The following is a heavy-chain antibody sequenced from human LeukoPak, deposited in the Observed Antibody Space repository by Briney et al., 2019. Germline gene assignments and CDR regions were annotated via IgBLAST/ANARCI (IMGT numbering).Heavy chain of an antibody. D-gene: IGHD2-15*01. V-gene: IGHV4-59*01. CDR3: ARDLEIGRYCSGGTCDRGWFDP. J-gene: IGHJ5*02. CDR1: GASISTYH. CDR2: IHHSGST. Sequence: SETLSLTCAVSGASISTYHWSWIRQPPGKGLEWIAYIHHSGSTNSNPSLSGRATISIDTSKNQFSLNLRSVTAADTAMYYCARDLEIGRYCSGGTCDRGWFDPWGPGTLVTVSS.